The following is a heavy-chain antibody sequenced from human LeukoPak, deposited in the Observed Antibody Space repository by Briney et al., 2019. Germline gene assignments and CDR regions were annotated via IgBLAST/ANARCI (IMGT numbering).Heavy chain of an antibody. D-gene: IGHD3-16*02. CDR3: ARDLLPRVLDDYVWGSYRYLFDY. V-gene: IGHV3-48*02. J-gene: IGHJ4*02. Sequence: GSLRLSCAASGFTFSSYSMNWVRQAPGKGLEWVSYISSSSSTIYYADSVKGRFTISRDNAKNSLYLQMNSLRDEDTAVYYCARDLLPRVLDDYVWGSYRYLFDYWGQGTLVTVSS. CDR1: GFTFSSYS. CDR2: ISSSSSTI.